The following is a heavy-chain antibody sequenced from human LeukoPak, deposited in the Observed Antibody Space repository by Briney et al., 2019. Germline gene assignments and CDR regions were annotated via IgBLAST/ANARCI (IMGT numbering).Heavy chain of an antibody. CDR2: ISGSGGST. J-gene: IGHJ4*02. V-gene: IGHV3-23*01. CDR3: AKYPGYSSSWPLSYFDY. CDR1: GFTFSSYA. Sequence: GGSLRLSCAASGFTFSSYAMSWVRQAPGKGLERVSAISGSGGSTYYADSVKGRFTISRDNSKNTLYLQMNSLRAEDTAVYYCAKYPGYSSSWPLSYFDYWGQGTLVTVSS. D-gene: IGHD6-13*01.